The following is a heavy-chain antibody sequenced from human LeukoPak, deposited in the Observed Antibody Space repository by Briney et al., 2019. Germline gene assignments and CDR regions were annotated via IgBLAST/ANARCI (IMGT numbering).Heavy chain of an antibody. CDR3: AREGVYSSPSDY. D-gene: IGHD6-13*01. CDR2: IYYSGST. V-gene: IGHV4-59*01. J-gene: IGHJ4*02. Sequence: PSETLSLTCTVSGGSISSYYWSWIRQPPGKGLEWIGYIYYSGSTNYNPSLKSRVTISVDTSKNQFSLKLSSVTAADTAVYYCAREGVYSSPSDYWGQGTLVTVSS. CDR1: GGSISSYY.